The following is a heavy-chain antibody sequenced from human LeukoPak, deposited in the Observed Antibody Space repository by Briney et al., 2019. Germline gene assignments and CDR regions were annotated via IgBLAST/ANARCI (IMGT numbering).Heavy chain of an antibody. V-gene: IGHV3-23*01. J-gene: IGHJ4*02. CDR1: GFTFSSYG. CDR3: AKNNYYGSGSSFDY. CDR2: ISASGGST. Sequence: GGTLRLSCAASGFTFSSYGMSWVRQAPGKGLEWVSAISASGGSTYYADSVKGRFTISRDNSKNTLYLQMNSLRAEDTAVYYCAKNNYYGSGSSFDYWGQGTLVTVSS. D-gene: IGHD3-10*01.